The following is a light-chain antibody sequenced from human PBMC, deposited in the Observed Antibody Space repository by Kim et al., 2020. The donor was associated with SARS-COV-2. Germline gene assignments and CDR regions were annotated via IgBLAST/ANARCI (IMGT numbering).Light chain of an antibody. CDR1: SSDIGVYES. CDR3: CSYAGSYRVV. Sequence: GQSVTISCTGTSSDIGVYESVSWYQPHPGKAPKLMIYDVTKRPSGVPDRFSGSKSGNTASLTISGLQAEDETDYYCCSYAGSYRVVFGGGTQLTVL. V-gene: IGLV2-11*01. CDR2: DVT. J-gene: IGLJ2*01.